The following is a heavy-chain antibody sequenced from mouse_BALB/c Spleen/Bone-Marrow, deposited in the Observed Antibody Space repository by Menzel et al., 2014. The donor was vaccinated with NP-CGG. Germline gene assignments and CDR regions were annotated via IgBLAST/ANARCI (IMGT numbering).Heavy chain of an antibody. Sequence: VQLKESGAELVKPGASVKLSCTASGFNIKNTYIHWVKQRPEQGLEWIGRIDPANVNTKYDPKFQGKATITADTSSNTAYLQFSSLTSEDTAVYYCATYYYGSSLFAYWGQGTLVTVSA. CDR1: GFNIKNTY. J-gene: IGHJ3*01. CDR2: IDPANVNT. CDR3: ATYYYGSSLFAY. D-gene: IGHD1-1*01. V-gene: IGHV14-3*02.